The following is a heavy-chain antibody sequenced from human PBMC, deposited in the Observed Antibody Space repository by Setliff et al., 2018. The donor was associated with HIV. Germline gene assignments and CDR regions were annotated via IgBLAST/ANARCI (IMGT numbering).Heavy chain of an antibody. CDR3: ARAIEARRDLHYYYMDV. Sequence: ASVKVSCKASAYTFMNYGISWVRQAPGQGLEWMGWISGYNGNTNYAQKVQGRVTMTTDTSTNTAYMELRSLRSDDTAVYYCARAIEARRDLHYYYMDVWGKGTTVTVSS. V-gene: IGHV1-18*01. D-gene: IGHD6-6*01. J-gene: IGHJ6*03. CDR1: AYTFMNYG. CDR2: ISGYNGNT.